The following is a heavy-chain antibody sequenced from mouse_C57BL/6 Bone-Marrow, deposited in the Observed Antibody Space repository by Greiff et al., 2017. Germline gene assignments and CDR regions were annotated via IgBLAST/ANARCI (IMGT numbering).Heavy chain of an antibody. CDR1: GYTFTSYW. V-gene: IGHV1-74*01. Sequence: QVQLKQPGAELVKPGASVKVSCKASGYTFTSYWMHWVKQRPGQGLEWIGRIHPSDSDTNYNQKFKGKATLTVDKSSSTAYMQLSSLTSEDSAVYYGAMGSDGNYAFAYWGQGTLVTVSA. CDR2: IHPSDSDT. J-gene: IGHJ3*01. D-gene: IGHD2-1*01. CDR3: AMGSDGNYAFAY.